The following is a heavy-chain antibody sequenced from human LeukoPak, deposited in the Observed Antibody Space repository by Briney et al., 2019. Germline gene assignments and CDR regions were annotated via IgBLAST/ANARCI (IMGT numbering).Heavy chain of an antibody. CDR1: GLTFSSYS. D-gene: IGHD6-13*01. J-gene: IGHJ4*02. CDR3: AREQQLTLDY. Sequence: QAGGSLRLSCAASGLTFSSYSMNWVRQAPGKGLEWVSSISSSSSYIYYADSVKGRFTISRDNAKNSLYLQMNSLRAEDTAVYYCAREQQLTLDYWGQGTLVTVSS. V-gene: IGHV3-21*01. CDR2: ISSSSSYI.